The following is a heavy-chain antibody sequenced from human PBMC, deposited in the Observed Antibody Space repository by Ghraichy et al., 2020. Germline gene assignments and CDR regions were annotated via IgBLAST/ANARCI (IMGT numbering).Heavy chain of an antibody. D-gene: IGHD3-3*01. CDR3: ATTISGVVNTDWYFDL. V-gene: IGHV5-51*01. CDR1: GYSFTSYW. CDR2: IYPGDSDT. J-gene: IGHJ2*01. Sequence: GESLNISCKGSGYSFTSYWIGWVRQMPGKGLEWMGLIYPGDSDTRYSPSFQGQVTISADKSISTAYLQWSSLKASDTAMYYCATTISGVVNTDWYFDLWGRGTLVTVSS.